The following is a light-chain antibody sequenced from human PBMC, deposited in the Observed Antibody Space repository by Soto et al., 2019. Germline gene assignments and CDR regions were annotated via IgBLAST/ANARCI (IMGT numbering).Light chain of an antibody. CDR1: QSVSTN. CDR2: GTS. J-gene: IGKJ1*01. CDR3: QQFGSSSWT. V-gene: IGKV3-20*01. Sequence: EIVLTQSPGTLSLSPGERATLSFRASQSVSTNLAWYQQKPGQAPRLLIYGTSSRATGIPDRFSGSGSGTDFTLTINRLEPEDFAVYYCQQFGSSSWTFGQGTKVDI.